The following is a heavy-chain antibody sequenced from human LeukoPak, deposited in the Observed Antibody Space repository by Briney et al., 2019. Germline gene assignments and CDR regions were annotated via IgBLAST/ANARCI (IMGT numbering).Heavy chain of an antibody. CDR3: ARHFGVYYYMDV. J-gene: IGHJ6*03. V-gene: IGHV4-4*09. CDR1: GGSISSYY. Sequence: SETLSLTCTVSGGSISSYYWSWIRQPPGKGLEWIGYIYTSGSTNYNPSLKSRVTMSVDTSKNQFSLKLSSVTAADTAVYYCARHFGVYYYMDVWGKGTTVTVSS. D-gene: IGHD3-3*01. CDR2: IYTSGST.